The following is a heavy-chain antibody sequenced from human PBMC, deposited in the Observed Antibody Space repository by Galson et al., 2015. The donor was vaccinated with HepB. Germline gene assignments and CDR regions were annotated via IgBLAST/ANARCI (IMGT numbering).Heavy chain of an antibody. D-gene: IGHD3-10*01. CDR1: GYTFTNYY. Sequence: KVSCKASGYTFTNYYMHWVRQAPGQGLEWMGIINPSGGSTNYPQNFQGRVTMTRDTSTSTVYMEVSSLRSEDTAMYYCARAGNSNRGSDYFDYWGQGTLVTVSS. J-gene: IGHJ4*02. V-gene: IGHV1-46*01. CDR2: INPSGGST. CDR3: ARAGNSNRGSDYFDY.